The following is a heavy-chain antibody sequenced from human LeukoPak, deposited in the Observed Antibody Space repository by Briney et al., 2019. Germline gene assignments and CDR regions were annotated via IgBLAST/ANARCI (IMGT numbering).Heavy chain of an antibody. Sequence: GGSLRLSCAASGFTFSDYYMSWIRQAPGKGLEWVSCISSSSSYTNSADSVKGRFTISSDNAKNSLYLQMNSLRAEDTAVYYCARVLVDTFGYTSDFGGQGTLVTVSS. CDR1: GFTFSDYY. CDR3: ARVLVDTFGYTSDF. V-gene: IGHV3-11*06. CDR2: ISSSSSYT. J-gene: IGHJ4*02. D-gene: IGHD5-18*01.